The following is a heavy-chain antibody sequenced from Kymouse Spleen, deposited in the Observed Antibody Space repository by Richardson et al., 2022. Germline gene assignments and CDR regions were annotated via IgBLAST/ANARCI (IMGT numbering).Heavy chain of an antibody. CDR3: ARHLYGSGTAYFDY. V-gene: IGHV4-39*01. D-gene: IGHD3-10*01. CDR1: GGSISSSSYY. CDR2: IYYSGST. Sequence: QLQLQESGPGLVKPSETLSLTCTVSGGSISSSSYYWGWIRQPPGKGLEWIGSIYYSGSTYYNPSLKSRVTISVDTSKNQFSLKLSSVTAADTAVYYCARHLYGSGTAYFDYWGQGTLVTVSS. J-gene: IGHJ4*02.